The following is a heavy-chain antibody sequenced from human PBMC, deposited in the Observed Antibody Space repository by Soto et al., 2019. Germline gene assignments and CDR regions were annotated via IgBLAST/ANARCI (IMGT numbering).Heavy chain of an antibody. CDR3: TRDRPDTAARY. J-gene: IGHJ4*02. CDR2: IRSKAYGGTT. D-gene: IGHD6-6*01. CDR1: GFSFGDYA. Sequence: PGGSLRLSCPASGFSFGDYAMSWFRQAPGKGLEWVGFIRSKAYGGTTEYTASVKGRFTISRDDSKSIAYLQMNSLKTEDTAVYYCTRDRPDTAARYWGQGTLVTVSS. V-gene: IGHV3-49*01.